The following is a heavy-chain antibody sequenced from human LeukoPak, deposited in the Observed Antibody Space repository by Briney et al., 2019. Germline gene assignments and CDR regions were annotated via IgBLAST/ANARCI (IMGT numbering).Heavy chain of an antibody. J-gene: IGHJ6*03. D-gene: IGHD3-3*01. CDR3: ARGDDFWSGYSGYMDV. V-gene: IGHV4-34*01. CDR2: INHSGST. Sequence: SETLSLTCTVSGGSISSYYWSWIRQPPGKGLEWIGEINHSGSTSYNPSLKSRVTISVDTSKNQFSLKLSSVTAADTAVYYCARGDDFWSGYSGYMDVWGKGTTVTVSS. CDR1: GGSISSYY.